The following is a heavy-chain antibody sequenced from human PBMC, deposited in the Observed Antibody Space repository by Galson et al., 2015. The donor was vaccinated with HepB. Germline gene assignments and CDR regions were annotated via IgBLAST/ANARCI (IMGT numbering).Heavy chain of an antibody. CDR1: GFIFSSYS. J-gene: IGHJ4*02. CDR3: ARHVGVPGTRGFDY. D-gene: IGHD2-2*01. CDR2: IYHSGTA. Sequence: LRLSCAASGFIFSSYSMNWVRQAPGKGLEWIGEIYHSGTANYNPSLKSRGTISVDKSKNQVSLNLNSVTAADTAVYYCARHVGVPGTRGFDYWGQGTLVTVSS. V-gene: IGHV4/OR15-8*03.